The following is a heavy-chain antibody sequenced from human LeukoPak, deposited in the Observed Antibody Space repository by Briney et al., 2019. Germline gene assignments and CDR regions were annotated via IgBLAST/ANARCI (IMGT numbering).Heavy chain of an antibody. CDR1: GGSFSGYY. Sequence: SETLSLTCAVYGGSFSGYYWSWIRQPPGKGLEWIGEINHSGSTNYNPSLKSRVTISVDTSKNQFSLKLNSVTAADTAVYYCASRYLCSSTSCYTFDYWGQGTLVTVSS. V-gene: IGHV4-34*01. J-gene: IGHJ4*02. CDR2: INHSGST. D-gene: IGHD2-2*02. CDR3: ASRYLCSSTSCYTFDY.